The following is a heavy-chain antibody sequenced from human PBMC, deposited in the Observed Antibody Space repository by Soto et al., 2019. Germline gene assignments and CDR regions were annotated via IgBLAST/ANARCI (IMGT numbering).Heavy chain of an antibody. D-gene: IGHD3-10*01. CDR1: GGPFISYY. CDR3: ARGGENYFSGMDV. V-gene: IGHV4-59*01. J-gene: IGHJ6*02. Sequence: QVQLQESGPGLVKPSETLSLTCTVSGGPFISYYWSWIRQPPGKGLEWIGYIYYTGSTNYNPSLKSRVTIAVDTSKTEFSFSLKLISVTAADTAVYYCARGGENYFSGMDVWGQGTTVTVSS. CDR2: IYYTGST.